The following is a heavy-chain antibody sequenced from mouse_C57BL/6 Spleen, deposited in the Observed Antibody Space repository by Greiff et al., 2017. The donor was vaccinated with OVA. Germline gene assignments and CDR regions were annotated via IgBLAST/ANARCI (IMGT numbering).Heavy chain of an antibody. Sequence: QVQLQQPGAELVMPGASVKLSCKASGYTFTSYWMPWVKQRPGQGLEWIGEIDPSDSYTNYNQKFKGKSTLTVDKSSSTAYMQLSSLTSEDSAVYYCARGGTIVTTTPFAYWGQGTLVTVSA. CDR1: GYTFTSYW. CDR2: IDPSDSYT. J-gene: IGHJ3*01. D-gene: IGHD2-5*01. V-gene: IGHV1-69*01. CDR3: ARGGTIVTTTPFAY.